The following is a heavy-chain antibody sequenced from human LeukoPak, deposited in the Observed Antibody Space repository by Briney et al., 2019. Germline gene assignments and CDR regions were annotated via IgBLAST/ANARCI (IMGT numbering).Heavy chain of an antibody. J-gene: IGHJ4*02. CDR2: FDPEDGET. Sequence: ASVKVSCKVSGYTLTELSMHWVRQAPGKGLEWMGGFDPEDGETIYAQKFQGRVTMTEDTSTDTAYMELSSLRSEDTAAYYCATVSMSGGGAIDYWGQGTLVTVSS. D-gene: IGHD1-26*01. CDR3: ATVSMSGGGAIDY. CDR1: GYTLTELS. V-gene: IGHV1-24*01.